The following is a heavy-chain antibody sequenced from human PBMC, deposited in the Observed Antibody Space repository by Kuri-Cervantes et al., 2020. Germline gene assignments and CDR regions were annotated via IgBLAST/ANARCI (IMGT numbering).Heavy chain of an antibody. Sequence: GSLRLSCTVSGGSISSYFYTWIRQPPGKGLEWIGEINHSGSTNYNPSPKSRVTISVDTSKNQFSLKLSSVTAADTAVYYCARRGIAAAAPFDYWGQGTLVTVSS. D-gene: IGHD6-13*01. CDR2: INHSGST. CDR3: ARRGIAAAAPFDY. V-gene: IGHV4-34*01. J-gene: IGHJ4*02. CDR1: GGSISSYF.